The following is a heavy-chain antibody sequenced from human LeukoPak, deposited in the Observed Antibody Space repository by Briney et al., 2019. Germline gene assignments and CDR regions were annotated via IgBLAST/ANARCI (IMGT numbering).Heavy chain of an antibody. V-gene: IGHV1-46*01. CDR1: GYTFTSYY. J-gene: IGHJ3*02. CDR3: ARDYDILTGYSRSRAFDI. CDR2: INRSGGST. Sequence: ASVKVSCKASGYTFTSYYMHWVRQAPGQGLEWVGIINRSGGSTSYAQKFQGRVTMTRDTSTSTVYMELSSLRSEDTAVYYCARDYDILTGYSRSRAFDIWGQGTMVTVSS. D-gene: IGHD3-9*01.